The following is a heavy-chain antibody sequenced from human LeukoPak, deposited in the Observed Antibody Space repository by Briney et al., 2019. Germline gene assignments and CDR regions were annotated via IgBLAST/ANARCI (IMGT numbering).Heavy chain of an antibody. V-gene: IGHV4-59*01. CDR2: IYHSGST. J-gene: IGHJ1*01. D-gene: IGHD6-6*01. Sequence: SETLSLTCTVSGGPISTYYWNWIRQPPRKGLEWIGYIYHSGSTNYNPSLQSRVTISVDTSKNQFSLNLNSVTAADTAVYYCARGGAARLHFQNWGQGTLVTVSS. CDR1: GGPISTYY. CDR3: ARGGAARLHFQN.